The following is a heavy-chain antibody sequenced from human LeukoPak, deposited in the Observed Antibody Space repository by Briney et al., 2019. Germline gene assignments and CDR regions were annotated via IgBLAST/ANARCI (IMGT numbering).Heavy chain of an antibody. CDR3: ATQSGYSSSWYVFDY. V-gene: IGHV1-24*01. D-gene: IGHD6-13*01. Sequence: ASVKVSCKVPGYTLTELSMHWVRQAPGKGLEWMGGFDPEDGETIYAQKFQGRVTMTEDTSTDTAYMELSSLRSEDTAVYYCATQSGYSSSWYVFDYWGQGTLVTVSS. J-gene: IGHJ4*02. CDR1: GYTLTELS. CDR2: FDPEDGET.